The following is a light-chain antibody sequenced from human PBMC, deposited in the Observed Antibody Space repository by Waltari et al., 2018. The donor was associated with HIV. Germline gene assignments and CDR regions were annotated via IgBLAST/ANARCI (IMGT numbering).Light chain of an antibody. CDR2: KAS. J-gene: IGKJ1*01. CDR1: QSLRRR. Sequence: IPMTQSPSTLSASVGDRVTITCRARQSLRRRLAWYQQTPGTAPKIRIYKASTLESGVPTRFSGSGSGTEFTLTISSLQPDDFATYYCQQYDSYWWTFGRGTKVEIK. CDR3: QQYDSYWWT. V-gene: IGKV1-5*03.